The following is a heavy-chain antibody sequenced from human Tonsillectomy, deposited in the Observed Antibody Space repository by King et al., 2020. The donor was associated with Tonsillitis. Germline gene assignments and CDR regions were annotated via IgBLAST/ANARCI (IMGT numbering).Heavy chain of an antibody. CDR2: IYPGDSNR. CDR3: AKQRGGGHDSFDY. Sequence: VQLVESGAEVKKPGESLKISCKGSGYSFASYWIGWVRQMPGKGLEWMGIIYPGDSNRRYSPSFEGQVTISADRSISTAYLQWSSLKASDSAMYYCAKQRGGGHDSFDYWGQGTLVTVSS. D-gene: IGHD5-12*01. J-gene: IGHJ4*02. V-gene: IGHV5-51*01. CDR1: GYSFASYW.